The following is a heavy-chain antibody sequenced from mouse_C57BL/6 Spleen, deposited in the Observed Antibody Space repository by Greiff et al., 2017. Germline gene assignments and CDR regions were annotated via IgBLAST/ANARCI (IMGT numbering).Heavy chain of an antibody. Sequence: EVKLVESEGGLVQPGSSMKLSCTASGFTFSDYYMAWVRQVPEKGLEWVANINYDGSSTYYLDSLKSRFIISRDNAKNILYLQMSSLKSEDTATYYCARDNYDYDGGYYAMDYWGQGTSVTVSS. CDR2: INYDGSST. D-gene: IGHD2-4*01. J-gene: IGHJ4*01. CDR3: ARDNYDYDGGYYAMDY. V-gene: IGHV5-16*01. CDR1: GFTFSDYY.